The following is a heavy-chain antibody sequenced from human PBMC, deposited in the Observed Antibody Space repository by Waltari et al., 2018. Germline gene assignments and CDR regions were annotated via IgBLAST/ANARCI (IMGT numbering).Heavy chain of an antibody. CDR3: ARLRGDYDYNWFDP. D-gene: IGHD5-12*01. CDR1: GFTFSHYW. J-gene: IGHJ5*02. V-gene: IGHV3-7*01. CDR2: IRQDGSEK. Sequence: EVQVVESGGGLVQPGGSLRLSCAASGFTFSHYWMSWVRQAPGKGREWVANIRQDGSEKYYVDSVKGRFTISRDNAKNSLYLQMNSLRAEDTAVYYCARLRGDYDYNWFDPWGQGTLVTVSS.